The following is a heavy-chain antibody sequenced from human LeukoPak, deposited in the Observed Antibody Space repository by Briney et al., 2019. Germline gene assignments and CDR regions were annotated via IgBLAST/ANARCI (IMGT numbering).Heavy chain of an antibody. J-gene: IGHJ4*02. Sequence: GGSLRLSCAASGVTFSSYTMNWVRQAPGKGLEWVSSITSSSNYIYYADSVKGRFTISRDNAKNSLYLQMNSLRAEDTAVYYCARDAPLPDFWGQGTLVTVSS. CDR3: ARDAPLPDF. V-gene: IGHV3-21*01. D-gene: IGHD1-26*01. CDR2: ITSSSNYI. CDR1: GVTFSSYT.